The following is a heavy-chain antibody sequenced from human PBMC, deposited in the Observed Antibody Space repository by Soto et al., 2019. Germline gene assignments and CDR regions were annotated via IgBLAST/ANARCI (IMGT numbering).Heavy chain of an antibody. CDR1: GYTFTSYG. J-gene: IGHJ6*02. V-gene: IGHV1-3*01. CDR3: AREGLVLVPTTVNSDYYYYAMDV. CDR2: INAGNGNT. Sequence: DSVKVSCKSSGYTFTSYGMHWVRQAPGQRLEWMGWINAGNGNTKYSQKFQGRVTITRDTSANTAYMELSSLRSDDTAVYYCAREGLVLVPTTVNSDYYYYAMDVWGQGTTVTVSS. D-gene: IGHD4-17*01.